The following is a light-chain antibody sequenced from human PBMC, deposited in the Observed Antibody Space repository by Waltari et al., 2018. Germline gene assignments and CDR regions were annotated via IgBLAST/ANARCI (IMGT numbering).Light chain of an antibody. CDR3: MQSTHCPHT. Sequence: EAVMTESPLSLSVTLGHSASIACRSSRSIVYSDGSTYLNWLQQRPGQPPRLLNYKVSNRASVLPDRLSGSASSADFTLKISRVEAEDVVFYYCMQSTHCPHTFGQGTKLEIK. V-gene: IGKV2-30*01. J-gene: IGKJ2*01. CDR2: KVS. CDR1: RSIVYSDGSTY.